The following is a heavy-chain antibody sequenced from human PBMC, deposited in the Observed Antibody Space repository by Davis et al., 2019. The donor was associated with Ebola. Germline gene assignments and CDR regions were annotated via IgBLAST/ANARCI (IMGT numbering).Heavy chain of an antibody. D-gene: IGHD6-19*01. CDR1: GFTFGDYA. CDR2: IRSKAYGGTT. Sequence: PGGSLRLSCTASGFTFGDYAMSWVRQAPGKGLEWVGFIRSKAYGGTTEYAASVKGRFTISRDDSKSIAYLQMNSLKTEDTAVYYCTRDRWLVQEYYFDYWGQGTLVTVSS. J-gene: IGHJ4*02. CDR3: TRDRWLVQEYYFDY. V-gene: IGHV3-49*04.